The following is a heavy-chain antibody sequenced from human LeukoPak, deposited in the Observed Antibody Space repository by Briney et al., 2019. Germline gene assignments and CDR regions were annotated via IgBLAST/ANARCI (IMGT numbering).Heavy chain of an antibody. V-gene: IGHV1-18*01. CDR1: GYSCTSYA. J-gene: IGHJ4*02. Sequence: ASVKVSCKASGYSCTSYAISWVRQAPGQGLEWMGWINTYNGNTNYPQNLQGRVTVTTDTSTTTAYMELRSLRSDDTAVYYCARDLHDTSGCSVYWGQGTLVTVSS. CDR2: INTYNGNT. D-gene: IGHD6-19*01. CDR3: ARDLHDTSGCSVY.